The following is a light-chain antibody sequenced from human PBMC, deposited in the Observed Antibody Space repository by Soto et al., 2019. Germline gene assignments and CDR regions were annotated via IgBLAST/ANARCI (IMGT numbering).Light chain of an antibody. J-gene: IGLJ2*01. CDR3: SSYTSSITLVV. Sequence: QSALTQPASVSGSPGQSITISCTGTSSDVGGYNYGSWYQQHPGKAPKLMIYDVSNRPSGVSNRFSGSKSGNTATLTISGLQAEDEADYFCSSYTSSITLVVFGGGTKLTVL. V-gene: IGLV2-14*01. CDR1: SSDVGGYNY. CDR2: DVS.